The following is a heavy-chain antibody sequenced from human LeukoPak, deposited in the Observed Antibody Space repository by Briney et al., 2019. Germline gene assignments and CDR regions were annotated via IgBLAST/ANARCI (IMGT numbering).Heavy chain of an antibody. CDR2: MSVGTDSS. J-gene: IGHJ4*02. CDR3: AKSRDSRALFDY. Sequence: GGSLRLSCVASGFTFSGYAMSWVRQRPGKGLEWVSMSVGTDSSYYADSVKGRLTISRDNSKNTLYLEMNSLRAEDTAVYYCAKSRDSRALFDYWGQGTLVTVSS. V-gene: IGHV3-23*01. D-gene: IGHD3-22*01. CDR1: GFTFSGYA.